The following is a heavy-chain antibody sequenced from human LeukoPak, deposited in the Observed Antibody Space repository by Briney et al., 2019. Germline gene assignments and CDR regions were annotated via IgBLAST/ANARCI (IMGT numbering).Heavy chain of an antibody. V-gene: IGHV1-18*01. D-gene: IGHD5-24*01. J-gene: IGHJ4*02. Sequence: ASVKVSCKASGYTFTSYGISWVRQAPGQGLEWMGWISAYNGNTNYAQKLQGRVTMTTDTSTSTAYMELRSLRSDDTAVYYCARGKRRDGYNFNFDYWGQGTLVTVSS. CDR1: GYTFTSYG. CDR2: ISAYNGNT. CDR3: ARGKRRDGYNFNFDY.